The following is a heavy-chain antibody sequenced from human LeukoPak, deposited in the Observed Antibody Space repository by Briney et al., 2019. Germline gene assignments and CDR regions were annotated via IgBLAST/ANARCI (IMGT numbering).Heavy chain of an antibody. Sequence: KSSETLSLTCAVSGGSVSRDDYYWSWVRQAPGKGLEWLGCIYYNGTTFYNASLRSRITISSDTSKNHFSLSLTSVTAADTAVYFCARDPGLGFGYLFRSYWGPGILVTVSS. D-gene: IGHD2-15*01. J-gene: IGHJ4*01. CDR1: GGSVSRDDYY. CDR3: ARDPGLGFGYLFRSY. V-gene: IGHV4-30-4*01. CDR2: IYYNGTT.